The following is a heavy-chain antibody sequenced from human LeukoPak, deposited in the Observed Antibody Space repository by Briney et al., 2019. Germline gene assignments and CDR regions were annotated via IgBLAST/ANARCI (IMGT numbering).Heavy chain of an antibody. CDR3: ARVFPYIYSNYIYYFDY. CDR1: GYSISSGYY. Sequence: KPSETLSLACTVSGYSISSGYYWGWIRQPPGKGLEWIGSINHSGSTNYNPSLKSRVTISVDTSKNQFSLKLSSVTAADTAMYYCARVFPYIYSNYIYYFDYWGQGTLVTVSS. D-gene: IGHD4-11*01. V-gene: IGHV4-38-2*02. CDR2: INHSGST. J-gene: IGHJ4*02.